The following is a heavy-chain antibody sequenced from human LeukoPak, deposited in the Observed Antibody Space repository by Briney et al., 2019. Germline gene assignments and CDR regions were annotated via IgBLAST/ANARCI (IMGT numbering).Heavy chain of an antibody. Sequence: SETLSLTCAVYGGSFSGYYWSWIRQPPGEGLEWIGEINHSGSTNYNPSLKSRVTISVDTSKNQFSLKLSSVTAADTAVYYCARGTYYYDSSGRNRESPDDAFDIWGQGTMVTVSS. CDR1: GGSFSGYY. CDR2: INHSGST. V-gene: IGHV4-34*01. D-gene: IGHD3-22*01. CDR3: ARGTYYYDSSGRNRESPDDAFDI. J-gene: IGHJ3*02.